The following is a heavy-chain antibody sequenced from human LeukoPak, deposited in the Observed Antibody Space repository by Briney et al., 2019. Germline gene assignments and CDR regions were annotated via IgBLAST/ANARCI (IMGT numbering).Heavy chain of an antibody. CDR2: ISSSSSTI. Sequence: PGGSLRLSCAASGFTFSSYSMNWVRQAPGKGLEWVSYISSSSSTIYYADSVKGRFTISRDNAKNSLYLQMNSLRAEDTAVYYCARDGYYDFWSGYLFDYWGQGTLVTVSS. J-gene: IGHJ4*02. CDR3: ARDGYYDFWSGYLFDY. D-gene: IGHD3-3*01. CDR1: GFTFSSYS. V-gene: IGHV3-48*01.